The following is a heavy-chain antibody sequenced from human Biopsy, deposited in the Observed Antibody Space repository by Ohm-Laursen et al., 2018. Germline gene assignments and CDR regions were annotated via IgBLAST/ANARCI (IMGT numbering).Heavy chain of an antibody. V-gene: IGHV2-5*02. D-gene: IGHD6-19*01. J-gene: IGHJ4*02. CDR1: GFSLTTGGVG. Sequence: TQTLTLTCTFSGFSLTTGGVGVGWIRQPPGKALEWLALIYWDDDKRYSPSLKKRLSITKDTSQNQVVLTMTNMDPVDTATYYCAHTGRWLVQKVGDFDSWGQGTLVTVSS. CDR2: IYWDDDK. CDR3: AHTGRWLVQKVGDFDS.